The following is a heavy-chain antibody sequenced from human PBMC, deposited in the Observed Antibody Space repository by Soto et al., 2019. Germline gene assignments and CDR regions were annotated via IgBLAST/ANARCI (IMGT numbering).Heavy chain of an antibody. CDR2: IWYDGSNK. V-gene: IGHV3-33*01. Sequence: QVQLVESGGGVVQPGRSLRLSCAASGFTFSSYGMHWVRQAPGKGLEWVAVIWYDGSNKYYADSVKGRFTISRDNSKNTLYLQMNSLRAEDTAVYYCSRRADNYYYYMDVWGKGTTVTVSS. J-gene: IGHJ6*03. CDR1: GFTFSSYG. CDR3: SRRADNYYYYMDV.